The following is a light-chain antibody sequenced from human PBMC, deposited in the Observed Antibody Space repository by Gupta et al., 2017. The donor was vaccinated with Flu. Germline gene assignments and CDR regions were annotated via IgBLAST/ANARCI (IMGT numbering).Light chain of an antibody. V-gene: IGKV1-33*01. CDR3: QQDDNLPIT. J-gene: IGKJ4*01. CDR2: DAS. Sequence: PFSLSASVGDRVTIACQASQEISNYLDWFQQKPGIAPDLLIYDASGVESGVPSRFSGSGSGTDFTLTISSLQPEDVGTYYCQQDDNLPITFGGGTKVEI. CDR1: QEISNY.